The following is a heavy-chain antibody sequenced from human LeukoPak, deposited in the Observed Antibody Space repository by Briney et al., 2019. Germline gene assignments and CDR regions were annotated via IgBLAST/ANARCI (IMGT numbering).Heavy chain of an antibody. V-gene: IGHV4-4*09. CDR3: ARRRRIGAAGGDGMDV. J-gene: IGHJ6*02. D-gene: IGHD6-13*01. CDR2: TYNSGRT. Sequence: SETLSLTCTVSGGSMSNYYWTWIRQPPGQGLEWIGYTYNSGRTNYNPSLKSRVTISADTSKNQFSPKLDSVTAADTASYYCARRRRIGAAGGDGMDVWGQGTTVTVSS. CDR1: GGSMSNYY.